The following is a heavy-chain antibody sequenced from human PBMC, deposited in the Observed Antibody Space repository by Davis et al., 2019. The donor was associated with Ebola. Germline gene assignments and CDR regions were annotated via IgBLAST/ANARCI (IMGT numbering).Heavy chain of an antibody. CDR1: GFSFNTYA. CDR3: ARLRYDGSGNPLPDY. Sequence: GESLKISCAASGFSFNTYAMLWARQAPGKGLQYVSAINFNGGNTYYADSLKGRFTISRDNSKNTLYLRMDSLRIEDTAVYYCARLRYDGSGNPLPDYWGQGTLDTVSS. D-gene: IGHD3-22*01. CDR2: INFNGGNT. J-gene: IGHJ4*02. V-gene: IGHV3-64*02.